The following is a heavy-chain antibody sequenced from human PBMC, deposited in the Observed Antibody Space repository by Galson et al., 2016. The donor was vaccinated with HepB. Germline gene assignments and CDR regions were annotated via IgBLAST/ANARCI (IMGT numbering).Heavy chain of an antibody. J-gene: IGHJ5*02. CDR1: GFTFIRWT. Sequence: SLRLSCAASGFTFIRWTMSWVRQAPGKGLEWVASISTTSDYKYYTDSVKGRFTISRDNAKNLLYLHMNRLRAEDTAMYYFATPFWLDPRGQGSLVTVSS. CDR2: ISTTSDYK. V-gene: IGHV3-21*06. CDR3: ATPFWLDP.